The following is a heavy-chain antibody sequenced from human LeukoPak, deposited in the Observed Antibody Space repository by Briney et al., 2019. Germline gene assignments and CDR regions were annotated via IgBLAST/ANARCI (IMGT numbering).Heavy chain of an antibody. CDR2: IKQDGSEK. CDR1: GFTFSSYW. CDR3: ARARDGYNPKYFQS. D-gene: IGHD5-24*01. V-gene: IGHV3-7*04. Sequence: QPGGSRRLACAASGFTFSSYWMSWVRQAPGKGLEWVANIKQDGSEKYYVDSVKGRFTISRDNAKNSLYLQMNSLRAEDTAVYYCARARDGYNPKYFQSWGQGTLVTVSS. J-gene: IGHJ1*01.